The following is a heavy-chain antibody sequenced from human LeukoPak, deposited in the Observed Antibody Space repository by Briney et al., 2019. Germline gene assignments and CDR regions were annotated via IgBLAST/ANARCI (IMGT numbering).Heavy chain of an antibody. CDR3: ARLSDILTGYYGY. CDR2: IIPIFGTA. J-gene: IGHJ4*02. V-gene: IGHV1-69*06. Sequence: SVRVSCKASGGTFSSYAISWVRQAPGQGLEWMGGIIPIFGTANYAQKFQGRVTITADKSTSTAYMELSSLRSEDTAVYYCARLSDILTGYYGYWGQGTLVTVSS. CDR1: GGTFSSYA. D-gene: IGHD3-9*01.